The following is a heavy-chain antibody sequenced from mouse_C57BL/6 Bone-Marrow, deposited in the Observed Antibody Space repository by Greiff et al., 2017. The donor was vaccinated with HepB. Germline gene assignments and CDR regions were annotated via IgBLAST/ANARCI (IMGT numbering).Heavy chain of an antibody. Sequence: QVQLQQPGAELVKPGASVKLSCKASGYTFTSYWMHWVKQRPGRGLEWIGRIDPNSGGTKYNEKFKSKATLTVDKPSSTAYMQLSSLTCEDSAVYYSARWSASYYSTLFAYWGQGTLVTVSA. CDR2: IDPNSGGT. CDR1: GYTFTSYW. V-gene: IGHV1-72*01. J-gene: IGHJ3*01. CDR3: ARWSASYYSTLFAY. D-gene: IGHD2-5*01.